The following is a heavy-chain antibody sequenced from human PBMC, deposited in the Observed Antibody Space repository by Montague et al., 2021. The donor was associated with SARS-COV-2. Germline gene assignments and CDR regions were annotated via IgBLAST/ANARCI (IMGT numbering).Heavy chain of an antibody. Sequence: SKTLSLTYTVSGASINGHHWSWIRQPPGKGLEWIGYMKSSGSTNYKPSLKSRVTISVDTSKKQVSLKMISVTAADTAVYYCARDLGDRDGGFDNWGQGTLVTVSS. V-gene: IGHV4-59*11. D-gene: IGHD3-16*01. CDR3: ARDLGDRDGGFDN. J-gene: IGHJ4*02. CDR1: GASINGHH. CDR2: MKSSGST.